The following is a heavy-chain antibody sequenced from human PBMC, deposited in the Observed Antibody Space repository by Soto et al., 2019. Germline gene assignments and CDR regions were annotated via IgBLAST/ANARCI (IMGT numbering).Heavy chain of an antibody. CDR2: INRDGSNT. V-gene: IGHV3-74*01. Sequence: LRLSCAASGFTFSSYWMHWVRQTPGKGLVWVSRINRDGSNTTYADSVKGRFTISRDNAKNTLSLQMNSLRADDTTVYYCASEYSSGWNPLGYWGQGTLVTVSS. D-gene: IGHD6-19*01. CDR1: GFTFSSYW. J-gene: IGHJ4*02. CDR3: ASEYSSGWNPLGY.